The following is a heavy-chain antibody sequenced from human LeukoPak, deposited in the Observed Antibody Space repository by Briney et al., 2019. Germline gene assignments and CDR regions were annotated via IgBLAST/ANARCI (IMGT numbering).Heavy chain of an antibody. V-gene: IGHV4-30-4*01. J-gene: IGHJ5*02. CDR3: GRGRSGIAAGELWFDP. CDR2: ICYSGYT. Sequence: SQTLSLICTVSGVSISSGDYYWSWIRQPPGKGLEWIGYICYSGYTYYNPSLKSRITISVDTSKNQFSLKLSSVTAADTAVYYCGRGRSGIAAGELWFDPWGQGTLVTVSS. D-gene: IGHD6-13*01. CDR1: GVSISSGDYY.